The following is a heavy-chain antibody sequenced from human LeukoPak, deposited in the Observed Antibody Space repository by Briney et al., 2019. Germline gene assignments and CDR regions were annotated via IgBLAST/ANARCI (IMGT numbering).Heavy chain of an antibody. CDR3: AREARDDSSGYYVDY. CDR2: IYYSGST. D-gene: IGHD3-22*01. CDR1: GGSFSGYY. J-gene: IGHJ4*02. V-gene: IGHV4-59*01. Sequence: PSETLSLTCAVYGGSFSGYYWSWIRQPPGKGLEWIGYIYYSGSTNYNPSLKSRVTISVDTSKNQFSLKLSSVTAADTAVYYCAREARDDSSGYYVDYWGQGTLVTVSS.